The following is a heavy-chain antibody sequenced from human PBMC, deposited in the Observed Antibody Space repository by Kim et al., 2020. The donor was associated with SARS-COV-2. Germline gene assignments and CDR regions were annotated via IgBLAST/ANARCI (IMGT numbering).Heavy chain of an antibody. V-gene: IGHV3-7*01. CDR2: VKQDGREK. Sequence: GGSLRLSCAVSGFTLSSDWMSWVRQAPGKGMEWVANVKQDGREKNYVDSVKGRFTISRDNAENSLYLQMNSLRVEDSAVYFCVKGSGWFPIWGQGTMVTV. D-gene: IGHD6-19*01. CDR3: VKGSGWFPI. J-gene: IGHJ3*02. CDR1: GFTLSSDW.